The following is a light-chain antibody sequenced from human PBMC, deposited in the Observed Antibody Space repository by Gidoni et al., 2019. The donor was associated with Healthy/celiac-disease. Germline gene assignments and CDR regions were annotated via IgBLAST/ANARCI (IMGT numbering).Light chain of an antibody. CDR2: DAS. J-gene: IGKJ4*01. CDR1: QDISNY. V-gene: IGKV1-33*01. CDR3: QQYDLGLT. Sequence: DMQMTQSPSSLSASVGDRVTITCQASQDISNYLNWYQQKPGKAPKLLIYDASNLETGVPSRFSGSGSVTDFTFTISSLQPEDIATYYCQQYDLGLTFGGGTKVEIK.